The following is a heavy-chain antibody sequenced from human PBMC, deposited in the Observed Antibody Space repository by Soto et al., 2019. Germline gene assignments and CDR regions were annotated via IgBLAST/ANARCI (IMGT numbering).Heavy chain of an antibody. CDR1: VFTFSSFA. V-gene: IGHV3-30-3*01. CDR3: ARDYYDRSGYTAYYYYGMDV. D-gene: IGHD3-22*01. Sequence: PWGSLRISCASSVFTFSSFAVHGVRQAPGKGLDSMATISYDGSKTYYADSVKGRVTVSRDNSKNTLYLQMKSLRTEDTAVYYCARDYYDRSGYTAYYYYGMDVWGQGTTVTVSS. J-gene: IGHJ6*02. CDR2: ISYDGSKT.